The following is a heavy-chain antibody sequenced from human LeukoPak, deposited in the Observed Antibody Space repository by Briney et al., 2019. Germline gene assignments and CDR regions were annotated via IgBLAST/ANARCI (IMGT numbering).Heavy chain of an antibody. CDR3: AREAYSSSATYYYYYYGMDV. V-gene: IGHV3-66*01. CDR1: GFTVSSNY. J-gene: IGHJ6*02. Sequence: PGGSLRLSCAASGFTVSSNYMSWVRQAPGKGLEWVSVIYSGGSTYYADSVKGRFTISRDNSKNTLYLQMNSLRAEDTAVYYCAREAYSSSATYYYYYYGMDVWGQGTTVTVSS. CDR2: IYSGGST. D-gene: IGHD6-6*01.